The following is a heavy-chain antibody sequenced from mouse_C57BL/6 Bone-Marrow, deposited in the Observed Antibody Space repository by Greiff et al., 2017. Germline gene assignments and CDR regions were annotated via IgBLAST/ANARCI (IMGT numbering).Heavy chain of an antibody. D-gene: IGHD2-4*01. CDR1: GFNIKDDY. CDR2: IDPGNGDT. Sequence: EVQLQQSGAELVRPGASVKLSCTASGFNIKDDYMHWVKQRPEQGLEWIGWIDPGNGDTEYASKFQGKATITADTSSNTAYLQLSSLTSEDTAVYYCTRDYDYEFDYWGQGTTLTVSS. CDR3: TRDYDYEFDY. J-gene: IGHJ2*01. V-gene: IGHV14-4*01.